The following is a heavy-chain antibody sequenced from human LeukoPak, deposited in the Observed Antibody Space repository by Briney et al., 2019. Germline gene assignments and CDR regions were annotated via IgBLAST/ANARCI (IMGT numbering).Heavy chain of an antibody. Sequence: QTGGSLRLSCTASGFTFSRNAMSWVRQAPGKGLEWVSSIRNSGDNTYYADSVKGRFTISRDNSRDTLYLQMNSLRAEDTAVYYCARDIGTIDPFDYWGQGTLVIVSS. J-gene: IGHJ4*02. D-gene: IGHD3-10*01. CDR1: GFTFSRNA. CDR3: ARDIGTIDPFDY. V-gene: IGHV3-23*01. CDR2: IRNSGDNT.